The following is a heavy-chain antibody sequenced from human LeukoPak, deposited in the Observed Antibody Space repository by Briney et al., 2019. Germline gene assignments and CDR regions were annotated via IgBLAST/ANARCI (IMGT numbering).Heavy chain of an antibody. J-gene: IGHJ4*02. CDR3: ARGVSYGSSYYFDY. CDR1: GFTFSSYA. Sequence: GGSLRLSCAASGFTFSSYAMSWVRQAPGKGLEWVSAISGSGGSTYYADSVKGRFTISRDNSKNTLYLQMNSLRAEDTAVYYCARGVSYGSSYYFDYWGQGTLVTVSS. V-gene: IGHV3-23*01. CDR2: ISGSGGST. D-gene: IGHD5-18*01.